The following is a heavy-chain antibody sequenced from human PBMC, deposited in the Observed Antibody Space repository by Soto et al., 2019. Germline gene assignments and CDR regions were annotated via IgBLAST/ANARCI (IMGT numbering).Heavy chain of an antibody. D-gene: IGHD5-18*01. V-gene: IGHV3-21*01. CDR2: ISSSSSYI. CDR1: GFTFSSYS. Sequence: EVQLVESGGGLVKPGGSLRLSCAASGFTFSSYSMNWVRQAPGKGLEWVSSISSSSSYIYYADSVKGRFTITGDNAKNSLYLQMNTLRAEDTAVYYCARDQPGYSYGYWFGYWCQGTLVTVSS. CDR3: ARDQPGYSYGYWFGY. J-gene: IGHJ4*02.